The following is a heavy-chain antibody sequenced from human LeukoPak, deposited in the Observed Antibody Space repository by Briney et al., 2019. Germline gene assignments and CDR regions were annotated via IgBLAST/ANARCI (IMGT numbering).Heavy chain of an antibody. CDR2: INGDGSST. J-gene: IGHJ6*02. Sequence: GTLRLSCAASGFTFSKHWMHWVRQVPGKGLVWVSRINGDGSSTSYSDSVKGRFTISRDNAKNTLYLQMNSLRAEDTAVHYCARATSYSNYGMDVWGQGTTVTV. D-gene: IGHD4-11*01. V-gene: IGHV3-74*01. CDR1: GFTFSKHW. CDR3: ARATSYSNYGMDV.